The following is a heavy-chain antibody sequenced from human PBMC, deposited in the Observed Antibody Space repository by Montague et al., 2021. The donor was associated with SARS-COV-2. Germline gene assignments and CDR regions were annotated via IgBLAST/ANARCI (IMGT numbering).Heavy chain of an antibody. D-gene: IGHD5-12*01. J-gene: IGHJ4*02. V-gene: IGHV3-7*05. CDR3: ARDFAHYTGYVAGYFDY. Sequence: SLRLSCAASGFTFSSYWMSWVRQAPGKGLEWVASIKEDGSEKDYVASVKGRFTISRDNAKNSLHPQMNSLRADDTAVYYCARDFAHYTGYVAGYFDYWGQGTLVTVSS. CDR1: GFTFSSYW. CDR2: IKEDGSEK.